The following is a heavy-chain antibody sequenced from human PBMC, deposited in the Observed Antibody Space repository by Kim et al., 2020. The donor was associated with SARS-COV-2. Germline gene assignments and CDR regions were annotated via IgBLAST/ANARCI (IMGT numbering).Heavy chain of an antibody. Sequence: GGSLRLSCAASGFTFSSYDMHWVRQAPGKGLEWVASVTSSGDNRYYTDSVKGRFTISRDNSKNTFFLQMNSLRAEDTAVYYCANAIQARSKGEGSWGQGTLVTVST. J-gene: IGHJ5*02. CDR2: VTSSGDNR. V-gene: IGHV3-23*01. D-gene: IGHD2-21*01. CDR3: ANAIQARSKGEGS. CDR1: GFTFSSYD.